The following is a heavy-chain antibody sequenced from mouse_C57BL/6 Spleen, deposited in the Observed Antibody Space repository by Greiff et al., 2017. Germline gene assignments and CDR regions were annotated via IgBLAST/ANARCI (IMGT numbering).Heavy chain of an antibody. CDR2: IDPSDSYT. CDR1: GYTFTSYW. D-gene: IGHD2-5*01. V-gene: IGHV1-69*01. CDR3: ARTFYSNYEGFAY. J-gene: IGHJ3*01. Sequence: VQLQQPGAELVMPGASVKLSCKASGYTFTSYWMHWVKQRPGQGLEWIGEIDPSDSYTNYNQKFKGKFTLTVDKSSSTAYMQLSRLTSEDSAVYYCARTFYSNYEGFAYWGQGTLVTVSA.